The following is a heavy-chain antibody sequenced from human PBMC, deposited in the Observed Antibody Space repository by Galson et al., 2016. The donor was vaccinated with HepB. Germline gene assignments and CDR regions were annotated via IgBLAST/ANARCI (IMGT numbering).Heavy chain of an antibody. Sequence: SLRLSCAASGFTFSTYSMNWVRQAPGKGLEWVSSISGSSAYIYYADSLTGRFTISRDNAKSSLYLQMNSLRAEDTAVYYCARAVEMTAGISGFNWFDPWGQGTLVTVSS. V-gene: IGHV3-21*01. CDR3: ARAVEMTAGISGFNWFDP. J-gene: IGHJ5*02. CDR1: GFTFSTYS. D-gene: IGHD1-14*01. CDR2: ISGSSAYI.